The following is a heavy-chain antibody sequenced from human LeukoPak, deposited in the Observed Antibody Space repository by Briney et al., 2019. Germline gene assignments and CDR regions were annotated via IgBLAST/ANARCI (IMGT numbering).Heavy chain of an antibody. D-gene: IGHD3-10*01. CDR2: ISGSGSTI. V-gene: IGHV3-48*03. CDR1: GFIFSSYE. CDR3: AGDSYGLNY. Sequence: GGSLRLSCAASGFIFSSYEMNWVRQAPGKGLEWVSFISGSGSTIYYADSVKGRFTISRDNAKNSLYLQMSSLRAEDTAVYYCAGDSYGLNYWGQGTLVTVSS. J-gene: IGHJ4*02.